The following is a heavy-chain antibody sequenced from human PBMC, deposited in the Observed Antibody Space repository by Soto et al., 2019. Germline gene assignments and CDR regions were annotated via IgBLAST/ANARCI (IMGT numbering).Heavy chain of an antibody. V-gene: IGHV4-38-2*01. CDR2: IYHSGST. J-gene: IGHJ4*02. D-gene: IGHD6-13*01. CDR1: GYSISSGYY. CDR3: ARLAAAGTNGGY. Sequence: SETLSLTCAVSGYSISSGYYWGWIRQPPGKGLEWIGSIYHSGSTYYNPSLKSRVTISVDTSKNQFSLKLSSVTAADTAVYYCARLAAAGTNGGYGGQGTLVTVSS.